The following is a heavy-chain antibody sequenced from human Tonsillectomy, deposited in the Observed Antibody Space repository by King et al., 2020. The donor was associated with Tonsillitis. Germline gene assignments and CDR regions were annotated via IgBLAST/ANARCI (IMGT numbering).Heavy chain of an antibody. D-gene: IGHD3-3*01. CDR3: ARDMLFWGGYYFWGMDV. Sequence: VQLVESGGDLVQPGGSLRLSCAASGFTFSSYWMSWVRQAPGKGLEWVANIKQDGSEKYYVDSVKGRFTISRDNAKNSLYLQMNSLRAEDTAVYYCARDMLFWGGYYFWGMDVWGQGTTVTVSS. CDR2: IKQDGSEK. CDR1: GFTFSSYW. V-gene: IGHV3-7*01. J-gene: IGHJ6*02.